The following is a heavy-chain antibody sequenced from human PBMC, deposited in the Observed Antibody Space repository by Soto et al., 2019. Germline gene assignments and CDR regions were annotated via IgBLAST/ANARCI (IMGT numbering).Heavy chain of an antibody. J-gene: IGHJ3*02. Sequence: GASVKVSCKASGGTFSSYAMSWVRQAPGKGLEWVSAISNSGGNIYYADSVQGRFTISRDNSLNTLFLQMHSLRVEDTAVYYCAHPRGFGVFDAYDIWGQGTMVTVSS. D-gene: IGHD2-15*01. CDR1: GGTFSSYA. CDR3: AHPRGFGVFDAYDI. V-gene: IGHV3-23*01. CDR2: ISNSGGNI.